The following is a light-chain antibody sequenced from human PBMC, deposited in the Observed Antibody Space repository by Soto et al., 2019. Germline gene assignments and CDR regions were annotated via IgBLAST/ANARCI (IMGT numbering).Light chain of an antibody. Sequence: DIQMTQSPSSLSASVGDRVTITCRASQSISNKLNWYQQKAGKAPKLLIYGASSLQSGVPSRFSGSGSGTDFTLTISSLQTEDFATYYCQQSYSTLVTFGQGTRLESK. CDR1: QSISNK. CDR3: QQSYSTLVT. CDR2: GAS. J-gene: IGKJ5*01. V-gene: IGKV1-39*01.